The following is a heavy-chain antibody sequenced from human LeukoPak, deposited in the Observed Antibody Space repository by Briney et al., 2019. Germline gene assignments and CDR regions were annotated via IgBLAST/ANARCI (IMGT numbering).Heavy chain of an antibody. CDR1: GYSFTSYW. J-gene: IGHJ4*02. D-gene: IGHD2-2*01. CDR3: ARLRRGVVVPAAFDY. CDR2: IYPGDSDT. Sequence: GESLKISCKGSGYSFTSYWIGWVRQMPGKGLEWMGIIYPGDSDTRYSPSFQGQVTISADKSISTAYLQWSSLKASDTAMYYCARLRRGVVVPAAFDYWGQGTLVTVSS. V-gene: IGHV5-51*01.